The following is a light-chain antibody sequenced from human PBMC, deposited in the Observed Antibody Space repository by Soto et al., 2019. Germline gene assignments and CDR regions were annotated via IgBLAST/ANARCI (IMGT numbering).Light chain of an antibody. Sequence: QSVLTERASVSGSPGQSITISCTGTSSDVGGYNYVSWNQQHPGKAPKLIIYEVSNRPSGVSNRFSGSKSGDTASLTISGLHSEDEADYYCSSYTTTNTYVFGTGTKVTVL. CDR1: SSDVGGYNY. CDR3: SSYTTTNTYV. CDR2: EVS. J-gene: IGLJ1*01. V-gene: IGLV2-14*01.